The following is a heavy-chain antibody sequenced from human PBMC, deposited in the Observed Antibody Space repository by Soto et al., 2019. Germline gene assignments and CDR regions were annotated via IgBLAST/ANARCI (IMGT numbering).Heavy chain of an antibody. CDR1: GGSISTSGYY. CDR3: AKLTNSGSYADY. V-gene: IGHV4-39*01. D-gene: IGHD1-26*01. J-gene: IGHJ4*02. Sequence: SETLSLTCTVSGGSISTSGYYWGWIRQPPGKGLEWIGSIYYTGNTYYNPSLKSRVTISVDTSKNQFSLKLTSMTAADKAVYYCAKLTNSGSYADYWGQGTLVTVSS. CDR2: IYYTGNT.